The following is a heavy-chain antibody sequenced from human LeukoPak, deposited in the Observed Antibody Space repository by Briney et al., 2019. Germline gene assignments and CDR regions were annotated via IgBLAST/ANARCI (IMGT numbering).Heavy chain of an antibody. CDR2: INPNSGGT. CDR3: AREVVATQILDY. Sequence: GASVKVSGKASGYTFTGYYMHWVRQAPGQGLEWMGWINPNSGGTNYAQKFQGRVTMTRDTSISTAYMELSRLRSDDTAVYYCAREVVATQILDYWGQGTLVTVSS. V-gene: IGHV1-2*02. J-gene: IGHJ4*02. CDR1: GYTFTGYY. D-gene: IGHD5-12*01.